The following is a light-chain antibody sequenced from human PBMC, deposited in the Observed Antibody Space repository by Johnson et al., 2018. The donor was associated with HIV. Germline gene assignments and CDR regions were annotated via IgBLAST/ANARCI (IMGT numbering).Light chain of an antibody. J-gene: IGLJ1*01. V-gene: IGLV1-51*02. CDR1: SSNIGNNY. CDR3: GTWDSSLSAGGV. Sequence: QSVLTQPPSVSAAPGQKVTISCSGSSSNIGNNYVSWYQQLPGTAPKLLIYENTKRPSGIPDRFSGSKSGTSATLVITGLPTGDEADYYCGTWDSSLSAGGVFGTGTKVTVL. CDR2: ENT.